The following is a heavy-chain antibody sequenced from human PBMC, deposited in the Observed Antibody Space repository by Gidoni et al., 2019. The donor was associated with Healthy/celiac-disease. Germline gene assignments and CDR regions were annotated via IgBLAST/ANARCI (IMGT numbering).Heavy chain of an antibody. Sequence: EVQLVESGGGLIQPGGSLRLSCAASGFTVSSNYMSWVRQAPGKGLEWVSVSYSGGSTYYADSVKGRFTISRDNSKNTLYLQMNSLRAEDTAVYYCARDNLLGGTVTYLRVRNYWYFDLWGRGTLVTVSS. CDR3: ARDNLLGGTVTYLRVRNYWYFDL. CDR1: GFTVSSNY. V-gene: IGHV3-53*01. J-gene: IGHJ2*01. D-gene: IGHD4-17*01. CDR2: SYSGGST.